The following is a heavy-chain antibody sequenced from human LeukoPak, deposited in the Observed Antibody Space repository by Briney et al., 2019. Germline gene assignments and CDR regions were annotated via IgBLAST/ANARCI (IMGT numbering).Heavy chain of an antibody. J-gene: IGHJ4*02. CDR3: AKVHQDYDFWNYFDY. V-gene: IGHV3-30*02. CDR1: GFTFSSYG. D-gene: IGHD3-3*01. CDR2: IRYDGSNK. Sequence: GGSLTLSCAASGFTFSSYGMHWVRQAPGKGLEWVAFIRYDGSNKYYADSVKGRFTISRDNSKNTLYLQMNSLRAEDTAVYYCAKVHQDYDFWNYFDYWGQGTLVTVSS.